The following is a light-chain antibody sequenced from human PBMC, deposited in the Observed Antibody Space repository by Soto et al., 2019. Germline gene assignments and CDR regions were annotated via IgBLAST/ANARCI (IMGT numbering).Light chain of an antibody. V-gene: IGKV3-15*01. CDR2: GAS. Sequence: EVVLTQSPATLSVSPGEGATLTCRASQSVVTKLAWYQKRPGQSPRILIYGASTRATGVPARFGGSGSETAFTLTISSLQSEDLALYYCQQYNDASPITFGQGTRLEIK. CDR3: QQYNDASPIT. J-gene: IGKJ5*01. CDR1: QSVVTK.